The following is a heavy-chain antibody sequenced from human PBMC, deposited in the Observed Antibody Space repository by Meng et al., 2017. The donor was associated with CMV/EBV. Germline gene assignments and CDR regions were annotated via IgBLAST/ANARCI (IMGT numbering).Heavy chain of an antibody. CDR3: ASRPGYCSSTSCYRRSHFDY. J-gene: IGHJ4*02. CDR2: IYYSGST. Sequence: GSLRLSCTVSGGSISSSSYYWGWIRQPPGTGLEWIGSIYYSGSTYYNPSLKSRVTISVDTSKNQFSLKLSSVTAADTAVYYCASRPGYCSSTSCYRRSHFDYWGQGTLVTVSS. V-gene: IGHV4-39*07. D-gene: IGHD2-2*01. CDR1: GGSISSSSYY.